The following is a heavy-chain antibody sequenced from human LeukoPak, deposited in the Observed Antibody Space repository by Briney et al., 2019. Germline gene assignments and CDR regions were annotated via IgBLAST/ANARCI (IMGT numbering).Heavy chain of an antibody. CDR2: IYDGGST. J-gene: IGHJ5*02. D-gene: IGHD3-10*01. V-gene: IGHV4-39*01. CDR1: GFTFSSYW. CDR3: ARHYGP. Sequence: PGGSLRLSCAASGFTFSSYWMNWVRQPPGKGLEWIGSIYDGGSTYYNPSLKSRVTISVDTSKNQFSLKLNSVTAADTAVYYCARHYGPWGQGTLVTVSS.